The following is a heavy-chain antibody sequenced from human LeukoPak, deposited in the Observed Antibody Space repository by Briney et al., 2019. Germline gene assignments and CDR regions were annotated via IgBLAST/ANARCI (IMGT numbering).Heavy chain of an antibody. J-gene: IGHJ4*02. Sequence: ASVKVSCKASGYTFTGYYMDWVRQAPGQGLEWMGWINPNSGGTNYAQKFQGWVTMTRDTSISTAYMELSRLRSDDTAVYYCARAEGSWYYDYWGQGTLVTVSS. CDR3: ARAEGSWYYDY. CDR2: INPNSGGT. V-gene: IGHV1-2*04. D-gene: IGHD6-13*01. CDR1: GYTFTGYY.